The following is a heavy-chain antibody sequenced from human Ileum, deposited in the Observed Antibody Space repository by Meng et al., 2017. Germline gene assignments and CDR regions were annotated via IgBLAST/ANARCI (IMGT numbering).Heavy chain of an antibody. J-gene: IGHJ4*02. Sequence: VQLQQGGVGLLKPSESLSLPCAVYGGSFSGYYWSWIRQPPGKGLEWIGEINHSGSTNYNPSLKSRVTISVDTSKNQFSLKLSSVTAADTAVYYCARTSGWFYYWGQGTLVTVSS. CDR2: INHSGST. CDR1: GGSFSGYY. CDR3: ARTSGWFYY. D-gene: IGHD6-19*01. V-gene: IGHV4-34*01.